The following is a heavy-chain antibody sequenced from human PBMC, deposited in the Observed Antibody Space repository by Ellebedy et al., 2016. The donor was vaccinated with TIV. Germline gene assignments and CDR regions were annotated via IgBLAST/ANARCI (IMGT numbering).Heavy chain of an antibody. CDR3: ARIGGVSFGARPIDY. V-gene: IGHV4-59*01. CDR2: IYYTGTT. D-gene: IGHD3-10*01. J-gene: IGHJ4*02. Sequence: PSETLSLTCILSGGSISRYYWSWIRQPQGRGLEWIGNIYYTGTTNYNPSPQSRVTISLDTSKHQFSLRLTSVTAADTAVYYCARIGGVSFGARPIDYWGQGTLVTVSS. CDR1: GGSISRYY.